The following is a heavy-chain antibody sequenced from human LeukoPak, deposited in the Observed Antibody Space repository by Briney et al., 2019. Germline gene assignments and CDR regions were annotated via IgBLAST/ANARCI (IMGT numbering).Heavy chain of an antibody. D-gene: IGHD5-12*01. J-gene: IGHJ6*02. V-gene: IGHV3-21*01. Sequence: PGGSLRLSCAASGFTFSSYSMNWVRHAPGKGLEWVSSVSSSSSYIYYADSVKGRFTISRDNAKNSLYLQMNSLRAEDTAVYYCARDPGFYGMDVWGQGTTVTVSS. CDR1: GFTFSSYS. CDR3: ARDPGFYGMDV. CDR2: VSSSSSYI.